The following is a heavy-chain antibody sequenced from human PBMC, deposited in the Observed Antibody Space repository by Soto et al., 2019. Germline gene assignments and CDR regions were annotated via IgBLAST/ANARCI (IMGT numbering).Heavy chain of an antibody. CDR2: ISADKGNT. Sequence: QVQLMQSGAEVKKAGASVKVSCRASGYTFTSNGISWVRQAPGQGLEWMGWISADKGNTNYAEKLKGRVTMTRDTSTSTVYMELRSLRSEDTAVYFCARDRAHGFDIWGQGTMVTVSS. J-gene: IGHJ3*02. CDR1: GYTFTSNG. V-gene: IGHV1-18*01. CDR3: ARDRAHGFDI.